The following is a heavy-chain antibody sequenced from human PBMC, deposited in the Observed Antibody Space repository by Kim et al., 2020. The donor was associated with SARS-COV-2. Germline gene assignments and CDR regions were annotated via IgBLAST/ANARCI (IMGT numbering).Heavy chain of an antibody. V-gene: IGHV4-34*01. D-gene: IGHD3-3*01. CDR3: ARGRDFWDPDAFDI. Sequence: PALKSRVTISVETSKNQFSLKLSSVTAADTAVYYCARGRDFWDPDAFDIWGQGTMVTVSS. J-gene: IGHJ3*02.